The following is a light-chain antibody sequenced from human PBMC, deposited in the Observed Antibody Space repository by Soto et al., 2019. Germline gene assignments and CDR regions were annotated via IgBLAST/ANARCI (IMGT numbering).Light chain of an antibody. Sequence: DTQMTQSPSSLSASVGDRVTITCRASQSINTYLNWYQQKPGEAPNLLIYAASSLQSGVPPTFSGSGSETHFTLTINSPLPEDFATYYYQQTASTPSSFGQGT. CDR1: QSINTY. CDR2: AAS. J-gene: IGKJ2*01. V-gene: IGKV1-39*01. CDR3: QQTASTPSS.